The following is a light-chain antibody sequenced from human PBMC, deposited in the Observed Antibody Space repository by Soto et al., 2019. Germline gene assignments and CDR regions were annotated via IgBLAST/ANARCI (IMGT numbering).Light chain of an antibody. Sequence: NFMLTQPHSVSESPGKTATISCTRSSGRIASNYVQWYQQRPGSAPTTVIYEDNQRPSGVPDRFSGSVDSSSNSASLTISGLQTEDEADYYCQSYDSSDHVIFGGGTQLTVL. J-gene: IGLJ2*01. V-gene: IGLV6-57*04. CDR1: SGRIASNY. CDR2: EDN. CDR3: QSYDSSDHVI.